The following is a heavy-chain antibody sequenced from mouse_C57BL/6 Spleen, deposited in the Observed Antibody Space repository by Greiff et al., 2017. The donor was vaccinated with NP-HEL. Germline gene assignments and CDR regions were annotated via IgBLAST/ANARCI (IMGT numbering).Heavy chain of an antibody. J-gene: IGHJ4*01. Sequence: VQLQQSGAELVRPGASVKLSCTASGFNIKDDYMHWVKQRPEQGLEWIGWIDPENGDTEYASKFQGKATITADTSSNTAYLQLSSLTSEDTAVYYFTTYDYDWYYAMDYWGQGTSVTVSS. CDR1: GFNIKDDY. CDR3: TTYDYDWYYAMDY. D-gene: IGHD2-4*01. V-gene: IGHV14-4*01. CDR2: IDPENGDT.